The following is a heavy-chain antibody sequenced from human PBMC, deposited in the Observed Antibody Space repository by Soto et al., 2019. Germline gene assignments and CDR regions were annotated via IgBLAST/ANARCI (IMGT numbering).Heavy chain of an antibody. Sequence: GGSLRLSCAASGFTFSSYAMHWVRQAPGKGLEWVAVISYDGSNKYYADSVKGRFTISRDNSKNTLYLQMNSLRAEDTDVYECARAGGWHDAFDIWGQGTMVTVSS. J-gene: IGHJ3*02. CDR1: GFTFSSYA. D-gene: IGHD2-8*02. CDR2: ISYDGSNK. CDR3: ARAGGWHDAFDI. V-gene: IGHV3-30*04.